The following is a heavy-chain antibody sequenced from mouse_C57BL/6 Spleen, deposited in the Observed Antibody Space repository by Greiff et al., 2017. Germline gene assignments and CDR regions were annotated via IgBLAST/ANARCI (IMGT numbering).Heavy chain of an antibody. J-gene: IGHJ2*01. CDR1: GYSITSGYY. V-gene: IGHV3-6*01. Sequence: EVKLMESGPGLVKPSQSLSLTCSVTGYSITSGYYWNWIRQFPGNKLEWMGYISYDGSNNYNPSLKNRISITRDTSKNQFFLKLNSVTTEDTATYYCARDDGSLFDYWGQGTTLTVSS. CDR2: ISYDGSN. CDR3: ARDDGSLFDY. D-gene: IGHD2-3*01.